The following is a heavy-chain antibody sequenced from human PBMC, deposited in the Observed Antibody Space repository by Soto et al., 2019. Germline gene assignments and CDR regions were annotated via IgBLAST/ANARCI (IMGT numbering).Heavy chain of an antibody. CDR2: IFYSGTT. V-gene: IGHV4-31*03. J-gene: IGHJ5*02. CDR1: GDSISSDHYY. Sequence: QVQLQESGPELVKPSQTLALTCTVSGDSISSDHYYWNWIRQRPGRGLEWIGHIFYSGTTFYNPSLKSRVAISVDTSKTQFSLILYSVTAADTAVYYCARGLTSLNWFDPWGQGTLVTVSS. CDR3: ARGLTSLNWFDP.